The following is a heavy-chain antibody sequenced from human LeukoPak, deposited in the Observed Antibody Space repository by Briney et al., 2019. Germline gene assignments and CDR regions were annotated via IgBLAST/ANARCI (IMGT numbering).Heavy chain of an antibody. CDR1: GGSFSGYY. Sequence: SETLSLTCAVYGGSFSGYYWSWIRQPPGKGLEWIGEINHSGSTNYNPSLKSRVTISVDTSKNQFSLKLSSVTAADTAVYYCAREEGYDSSGYFATDYWGQGTLVTVSS. CDR2: INHSGST. CDR3: AREEGYDSSGYFATDY. J-gene: IGHJ4*02. V-gene: IGHV4-34*09. D-gene: IGHD3-22*01.